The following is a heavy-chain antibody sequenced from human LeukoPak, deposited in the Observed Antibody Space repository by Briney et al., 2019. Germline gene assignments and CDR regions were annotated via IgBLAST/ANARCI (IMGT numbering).Heavy chain of an antibody. Sequence: SETLSLTCTVSGGSISSSGYSWGWIRQLPGKGLEWIGNINYSGSTYYNPSLKSRVTIFVDTSKNQFSLKVTSVTAADTAVYFCARRVTGDLRRFDYWGQGTLVTVSS. CDR2: INYSGST. V-gene: IGHV4-39*01. D-gene: IGHD7-27*01. CDR3: ARRVTGDLRRFDY. J-gene: IGHJ4*02. CDR1: GGSISSSGYS.